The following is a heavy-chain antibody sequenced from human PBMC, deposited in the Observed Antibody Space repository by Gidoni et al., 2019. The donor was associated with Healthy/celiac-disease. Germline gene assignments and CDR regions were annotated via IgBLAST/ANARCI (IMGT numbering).Heavy chain of an antibody. CDR3: ARQGDERYCSGGSCYFDN. V-gene: IGHV4-39*01. D-gene: IGHD2-15*01. Sequence: QLQLQESGPGLVKPSETLSLTCTVSGGSISSSRYYWGWIRQPPGKGLEWIGSIYYSGSTYYNPSLKSRVTISVDTSKNQFSLKLSSVTAADTAVYYCARQGDERYCSGGSCYFDNWGQGTLVTVSS. CDR2: IYYSGST. CDR1: GGSISSSRYY. J-gene: IGHJ4*02.